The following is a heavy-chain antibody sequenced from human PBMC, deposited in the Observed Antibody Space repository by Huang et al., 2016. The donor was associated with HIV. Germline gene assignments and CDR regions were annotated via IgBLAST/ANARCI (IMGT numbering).Heavy chain of an antibody. Sequence: QVRLVESGGGVVQPGRSLRLSCAASGFTFSAFAMHWVRQAPGKGLDWVAVIIYEGSNKDYEDSVKGRFTISRDNSKNTLYLQMNSLRGEDTAVYYCARGRGIAVAGLDYWGQGTLVTVSS. CDR2: IIYEGSNK. J-gene: IGHJ4*02. V-gene: IGHV3-30-3*01. CDR3: ARGRGIAVAGLDY. CDR1: GFTFSAFA. D-gene: IGHD6-19*01.